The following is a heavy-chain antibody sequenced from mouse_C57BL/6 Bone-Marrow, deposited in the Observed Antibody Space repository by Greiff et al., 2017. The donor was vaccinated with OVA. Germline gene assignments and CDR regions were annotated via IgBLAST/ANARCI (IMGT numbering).Heavy chain of an antibody. D-gene: IGHD4-1*01. J-gene: IGHJ4*01. V-gene: IGHV5-9-1*02. CDR1: GFTFSSYA. Sequence: EVNVVESGEGLVKPGGSLKLSCAASGFTFSSYAMSWVRQTPEKRLEWVAYISSGGDYIYYADTVKGRFTISRDNARNTLYLQMSSLKSEDTAMYYCTREGTGRESIDYWGQGTSVTVSS. CDR3: TREGTGRESIDY. CDR2: ISSGGDYI.